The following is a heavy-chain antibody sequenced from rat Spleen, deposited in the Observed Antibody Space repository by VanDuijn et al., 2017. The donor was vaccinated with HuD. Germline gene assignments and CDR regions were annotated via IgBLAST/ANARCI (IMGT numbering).Heavy chain of an antibody. CDR2: ISSGGNT. J-gene: IGHJ2*01. CDR3: ATAYHSSDAHYFDY. CDR1: GFSLTSYT. V-gene: IGHV2-6*01. Sequence: QVQLKESGPGLVQPSQTLSLTCTVSGFSLTSYTVSWVRQPPGKGLEWIAAISSGGNTYYNSALKSRLSISRDTSKSQVFLKMNSLQTEDTAMFFCATAYHSSDAHYFDYWGQGVMVTVSS. D-gene: IGHD1-1*01.